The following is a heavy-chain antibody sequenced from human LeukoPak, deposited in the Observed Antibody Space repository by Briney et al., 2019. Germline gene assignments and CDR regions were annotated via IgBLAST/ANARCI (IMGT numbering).Heavy chain of an antibody. CDR3: ASSPGIAAQFDY. D-gene: IGHD6-13*01. J-gene: IGHJ4*02. CDR1: GASISVYY. CDR2: IYYSGST. Sequence: SETLSLTCTVSGASISVYYWSWIRQPPGEGLEWIGYIYYSGSTKYNPSLKSRVTITVDTSKNQFSLKLSSVTAADTAVYYCASSPGIAAQFDYWGQGTLVTVSS. V-gene: IGHV4-59*01.